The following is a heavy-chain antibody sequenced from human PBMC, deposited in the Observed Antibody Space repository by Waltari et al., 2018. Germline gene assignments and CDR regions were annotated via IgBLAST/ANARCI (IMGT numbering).Heavy chain of an antibody. J-gene: IGHJ4*02. CDR1: GFSFSSYA. Sequence: EVQLLESGGGLVQPEESLRLYCAASGFSFSSYAMSWVRQAPGKGLEWVSGISGSGVSTYSADSVKGRFTISRDNSKNTLYLQMNSLRAEDTAVYYCAKDRSSGTNFRRIDYWGQGTLVTVSS. CDR3: AKDRSSGTNFRRIDY. D-gene: IGHD2-2*01. CDR2: ISGSGVST. V-gene: IGHV3-23*01.